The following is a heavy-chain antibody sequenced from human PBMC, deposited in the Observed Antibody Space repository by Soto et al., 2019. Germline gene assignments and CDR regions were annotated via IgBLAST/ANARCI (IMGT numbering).Heavy chain of an antibody. CDR1: GFTCSKYG. CDR2: LTDDGKEK. J-gene: IGHJ6*02. V-gene: IGHV3-30*18. CDR3: AKVRFALKYYYGLDV. Sequence: QVHLVESGGGVVQPGTSLRLSCVASGFTCSKYGMHWVRQAPGKGLEWVAILTDDGKEKYYADSVKGRFISSRDNSNNTLFLQMNTLSAEDTAVYYCAKVRFALKYYYGLDVWVQGTTVSVSS. D-gene: IGHD3-16*01.